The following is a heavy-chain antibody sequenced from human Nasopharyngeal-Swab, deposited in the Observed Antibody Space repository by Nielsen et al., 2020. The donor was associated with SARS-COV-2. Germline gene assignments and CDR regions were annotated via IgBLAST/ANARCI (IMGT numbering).Heavy chain of an antibody. CDR3: ARRGRYCSSTSCYAEHFDY. J-gene: IGHJ4*02. D-gene: IGHD2-2*01. CDR2: IYPGDSDT. V-gene: IGHV5-51*01. Sequence: VRQLPGKCLAWMGIIYPGDSDTRYRPPFQGQVTISADKSISTAYLQWSSLKASDTAMYYCARRGRYCSSTSCYAEHFDYWGQGTLVTVSS.